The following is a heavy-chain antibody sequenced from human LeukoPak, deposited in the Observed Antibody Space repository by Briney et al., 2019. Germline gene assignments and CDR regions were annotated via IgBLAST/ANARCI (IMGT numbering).Heavy chain of an antibody. CDR2: INHSGST. CDR3: ARELYDSSGYYLYFDY. D-gene: IGHD3-22*01. CDR1: GGSFSGYY. J-gene: IGHJ4*02. V-gene: IGHV4-34*01. Sequence: SSETLSLTCAVYGGSFSGYYWSWIRQPPGKGLEWIGEINHSGSTNYNPSLKSRVTISVDTSKNQFSLKLSSVTAADTAVYYCARELYDSSGYYLYFDYWGQGTLVTVSS.